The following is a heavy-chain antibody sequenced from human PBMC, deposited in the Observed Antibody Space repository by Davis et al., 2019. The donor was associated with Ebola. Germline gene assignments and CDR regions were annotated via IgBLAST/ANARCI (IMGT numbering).Heavy chain of an antibody. V-gene: IGHV4-59*01. D-gene: IGHD2-21*02. CDR1: GGSISSYY. CDR2: IYYSGST. J-gene: IGHJ5*02. Sequence: MPSETLSLTCNVSGGSISSYYWSWIRQPPGKGLEWIGSIYYSGSTNYNPSLTSRVSISVATSKNRISLKLSSVTAADTAVYYGARDCGGDCYYNWFDPWGQGTLVTVSS. CDR3: ARDCGGDCYYNWFDP.